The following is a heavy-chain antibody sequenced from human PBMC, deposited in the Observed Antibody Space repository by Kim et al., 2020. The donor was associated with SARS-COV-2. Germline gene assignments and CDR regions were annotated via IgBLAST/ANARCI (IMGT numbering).Heavy chain of an antibody. CDR3: HQIDYYGSGSRDY. V-gene: IGHV3-49*02. J-gene: IGHJ4*02. Sequence: YAASVKGRFTISRDDSKSIAYLQMNSLKTEDTAVYYCHQIDYYGSGSRDYWGQGTLVTVSS. D-gene: IGHD3-10*01.